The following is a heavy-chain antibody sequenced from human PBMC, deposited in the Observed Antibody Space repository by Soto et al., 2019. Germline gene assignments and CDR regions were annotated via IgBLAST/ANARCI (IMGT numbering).Heavy chain of an antibody. V-gene: IGHV3-30-3*01. CDR1: RFTFNNYA. J-gene: IGHJ6*02. Sequence: QVQLVESGGGVVQPGWSLRLSCEVSRFTFNNYAMHWVRQAPGKGLEWVAVISYDGSNKYYADSVKGRFTISRDNSKDTLYLQMDSLGVEDTALYYCARRANTGNAFEGGMDVWGPGTTVTVSS. CDR3: ARRANTGNAFEGGMDV. CDR2: ISYDGSNK. D-gene: IGHD2-8*02.